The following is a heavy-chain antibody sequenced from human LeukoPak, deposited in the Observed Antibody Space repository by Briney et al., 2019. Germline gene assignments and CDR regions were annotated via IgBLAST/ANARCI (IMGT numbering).Heavy chain of an antibody. J-gene: IGHJ4*02. V-gene: IGHV3-30-3*01. CDR1: GFTFSSYE. D-gene: IGHD4-17*01. CDR2: ILYDGTNK. CDR3: ARDITVTRFDY. Sequence: GGPVRLSCAVSGFTFSSYEMNWVRQAPGKGLEWVAVILYDGTNKYYADSVKGRFTISRDNSQNTLYLQMNSLRGEDTAVYYCARDITVTRFDYWGQGTLDPVSS.